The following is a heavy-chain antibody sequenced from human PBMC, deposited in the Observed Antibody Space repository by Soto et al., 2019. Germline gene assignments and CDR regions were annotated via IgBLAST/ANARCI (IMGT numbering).Heavy chain of an antibody. CDR3: ARAHRRTSLGY. CDR1: GGSFSGYY. V-gene: IGHV4-34*02. Sequence: QVQLQQWGAGLLKPSETLSLICVVSGGSFSGYYWSWIRQPPGKGLEWIGENNHSGSTNYNPSLTSRVTISVDTSKNQFSLKLSSVTAADTAVYYCARAHRRTSLGYWGQGTLVTVSS. J-gene: IGHJ4*02. CDR2: NNHSGST. D-gene: IGHD1-7*01.